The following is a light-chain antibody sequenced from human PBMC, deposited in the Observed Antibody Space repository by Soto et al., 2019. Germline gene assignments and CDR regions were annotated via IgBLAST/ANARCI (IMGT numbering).Light chain of an antibody. J-gene: IGLJ3*02. CDR2: KDI. Sequence: SYELTQPPSVSVSPGQTARITCSGDALPKQYVYWYQQKPGQAPVLVMKKDIERPSGIPERLSGSSSGTTVTLTISGVQAGDEADYYCQSADSSGTSVVFGRGTKVTVL. CDR3: QSADSSGTSVV. V-gene: IGLV3-25*03. CDR1: ALPKQY.